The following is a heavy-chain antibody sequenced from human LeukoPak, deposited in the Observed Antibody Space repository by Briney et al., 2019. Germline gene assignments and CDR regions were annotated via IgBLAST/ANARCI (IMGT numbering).Heavy chain of an antibody. J-gene: IGHJ4*02. CDR1: GFDFSRNW. CDR3: SKDHYWSIDY. D-gene: IGHD3-3*01. CDR2: IKGDRIST. V-gene: IGHV3-74*01. Sequence: GGSLRLSCADSGFDFSRNWMHWVRHAPGQGLVWVSRIKGDRISTNYADSVKGRFTISRDIAKNTLYLQMNSLRAEDTGVYYCSKDHYWSIDYWGRGTLVTVSS.